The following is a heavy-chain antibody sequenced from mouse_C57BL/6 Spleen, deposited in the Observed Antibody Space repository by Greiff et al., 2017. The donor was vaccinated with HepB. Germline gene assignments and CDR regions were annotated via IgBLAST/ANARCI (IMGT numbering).Heavy chain of an antibody. J-gene: IGHJ1*03. D-gene: IGHD1-1*01. CDR1: GYTFTDYY. V-gene: IGHV1-26*01. CDR3: ARRITTVVATDFDV. CDR2: INPNNGGT. Sequence: EVQLQQSGPELVKPGASVKISCKASGYTFTDYYMNWVKQSHGKSLEWIGDINPNNGGTSYNQKFKGKATLTVDKSSSTAYMELRSLTSEDSAVYYCARRITTVVATDFDVWGTGTTVTVSS.